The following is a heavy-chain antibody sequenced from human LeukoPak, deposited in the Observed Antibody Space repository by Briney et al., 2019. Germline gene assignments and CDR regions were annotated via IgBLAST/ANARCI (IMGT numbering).Heavy chain of an antibody. J-gene: IGHJ4*02. CDR2: IYYNGYT. Sequence: SETLSLTCTVSGGSIGTYYWSWIRQPPGKGLEWIGYIYYNGYTDYNPSLKSRVTISVHTSRNQFSLKLSSVTAADTAVYYCARDRHWTNDWVFDYWGQGTLVTVSS. V-gene: IGHV4-59*01. D-gene: IGHD1/OR15-1a*01. CDR1: GGSIGTYY. CDR3: ARDRHWTNDWVFDY.